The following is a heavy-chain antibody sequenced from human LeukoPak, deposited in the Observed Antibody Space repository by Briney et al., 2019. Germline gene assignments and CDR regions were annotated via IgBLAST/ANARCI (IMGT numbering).Heavy chain of an antibody. CDR3: AKGGIAVAGTFPILLFYY. V-gene: IGHV3-23*01. D-gene: IGHD6-19*01. CDR2: ISGSGGST. CDR1: GFTFSSYA. J-gene: IGHJ4*02. Sequence: PGVSLRLSCAASGFTFSSYAMSWVRQAPGKGLEWVSAISGSGGSTYYADSVKGRFTITRDNSKNTLYLQMNILRAEDTAVYYCAKGGIAVAGTFPILLFYYWGQGTLVTVSS.